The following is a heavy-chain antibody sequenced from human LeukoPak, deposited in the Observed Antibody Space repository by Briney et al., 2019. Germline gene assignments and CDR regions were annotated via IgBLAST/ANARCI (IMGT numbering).Heavy chain of an antibody. Sequence: SVKVSCKASGGTFSSYAISWVRPAPGQGLEWMGGIIPIFGTANYAQKFQGRVTITTDESTSTAYMELSSLRSEDTAVYYCARDKGEYVDGDSSYYFDYWGQGTLVTVSS. J-gene: IGHJ4*02. CDR1: GGTFSSYA. D-gene: IGHD3-16*01. CDR2: IIPIFGTA. CDR3: ARDKGEYVDGDSSYYFDY. V-gene: IGHV1-69*05.